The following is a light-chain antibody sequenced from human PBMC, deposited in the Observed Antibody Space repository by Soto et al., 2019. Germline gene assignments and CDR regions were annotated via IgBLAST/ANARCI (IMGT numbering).Light chain of an antibody. J-gene: IGKJ2*01. CDR3: MQALQTPYT. CDR1: QSLLHRNGHNY. V-gene: IGKV2-28*01. Sequence: DIVMTPSPLPLSVTPGEPASISCRSSQSLLHRNGHNYLDWYLQKPGQSPQLLIYMGSNRASGVPDRFSGSGSGTDFTLKISRVETEDVGVYYCMQALQTPYTFGQGTKLEIK. CDR2: MGS.